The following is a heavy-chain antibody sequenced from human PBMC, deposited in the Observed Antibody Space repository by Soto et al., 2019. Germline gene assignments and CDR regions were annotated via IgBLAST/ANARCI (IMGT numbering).Heavy chain of an antibody. CDR2: INSDGSST. V-gene: IGHV3-74*01. Sequence: EVQLVETGGGLVQPGGSLRLSCAASGFTFSSYWMHWVRQAPGKGLVWVSRINSDGSSTSYADSVQGRFTISRDNANNTLYLQMNSLRAEDTAVYYCVRTSLVVAAATREDYWGQGTLFTVSS. D-gene: IGHD2-15*01. CDR3: VRTSLVVAAATREDY. J-gene: IGHJ4*02. CDR1: GFTFSSYW.